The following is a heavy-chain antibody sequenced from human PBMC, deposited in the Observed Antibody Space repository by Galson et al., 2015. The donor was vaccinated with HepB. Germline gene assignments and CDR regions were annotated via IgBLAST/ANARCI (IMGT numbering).Heavy chain of an antibody. CDR1: GLSLSTSGVG. V-gene: IGHV2-5*01. D-gene: IGHD3-9*01. CDR3: AHGPYDPLTGRGYYFDY. J-gene: IGHJ4*02. Sequence: PALVKPTQTLTLTCTFSGLSLSTSGVGVGWIRQPPGEALEWLALIYWNDDKRYSPPLRSRLTITKDTSKNQVVLTMTNVDPVDTATYYCAHGPYDPLTGRGYYFDYWGQGTLVTVSA. CDR2: IYWNDDK.